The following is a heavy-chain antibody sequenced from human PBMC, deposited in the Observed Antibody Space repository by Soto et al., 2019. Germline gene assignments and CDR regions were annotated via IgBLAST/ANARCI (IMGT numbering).Heavy chain of an antibody. J-gene: IGHJ5*02. CDR3: ARGLSTVVGSTATVSPLDP. CDR2: ITTGNGNT. CDR1: GYTFTIYA. Sequence: ASVKVSCKASGYTFTIYAIHWVRQAPGQRLEWMGWITTGNGNTKYSQKFQGRVTITRDTSASTVYMEVSSLKSEDTAIYHCARGLSTVVGSTATVSPLDPWGQGTLVTVSS. V-gene: IGHV1-3*04. D-gene: IGHD3-9*01.